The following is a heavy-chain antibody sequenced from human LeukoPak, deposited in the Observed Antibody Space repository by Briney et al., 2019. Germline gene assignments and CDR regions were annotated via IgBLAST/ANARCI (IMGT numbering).Heavy chain of an antibody. Sequence: SQTLSLTCTVTGGSISSGSYYWSWVRQPAGKGLDWIGRIYTSGSTNYNPSLKSRVTMSVDTSKNQFSLKLSSVTAADTAVYYCARDRYYYDSSGYYYFDYWGQGTLVTVSS. V-gene: IGHV4-61*02. J-gene: IGHJ4*02. CDR3: ARDRYYYDSSGYYYFDY. CDR1: GGSISSGSYY. D-gene: IGHD3-22*01. CDR2: IYTSGST.